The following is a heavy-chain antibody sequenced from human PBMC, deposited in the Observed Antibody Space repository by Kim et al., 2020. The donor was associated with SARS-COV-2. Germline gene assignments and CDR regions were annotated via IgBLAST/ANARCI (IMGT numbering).Heavy chain of an antibody. J-gene: IGHJ4*02. Sequence: TYYADSVKGRFTVSSDNSKTTLYLQMSSLRAEDTALYYCARQTPAAASGDWGQGTLVTVSS. V-gene: IGHV3-23*01. CDR2: T. CDR3: ARQTPAAASGD. D-gene: IGHD6-13*01.